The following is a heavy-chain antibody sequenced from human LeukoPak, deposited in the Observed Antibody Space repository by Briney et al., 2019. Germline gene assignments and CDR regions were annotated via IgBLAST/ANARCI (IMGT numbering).Heavy chain of an antibody. J-gene: IGHJ4*02. D-gene: IGHD4-17*01. CDR3: ARASASPTTVTYYFDY. Sequence: SVKVSCKASAGTFSSYAISWVRQAPGQGLECMGAIIPIFGTPNYAQKFQGRVTITADESTSTAYMELSSLRSEDTAVYYCARASASPTTVTYYFDYWGQGTLVTVSS. CDR1: AGTFSSYA. CDR2: IIPIFGTP. V-gene: IGHV1-69*13.